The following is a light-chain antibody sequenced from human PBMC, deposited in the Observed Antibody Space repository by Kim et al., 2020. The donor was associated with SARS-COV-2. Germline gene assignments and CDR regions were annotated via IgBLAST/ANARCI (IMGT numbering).Light chain of an antibody. Sequence: EIVLTQSPGTLSLSPGERATLSCRASQSVSSSYLAWYQQKPGQAPRLLIYGASSRATGIPDRFSGSESGTDFTLTISRLGPEDFAVYSCQQYGSSWTFGQGTKVYIK. CDR1: QSVSSSY. J-gene: IGKJ1*01. CDR3: QQYGSSWT. V-gene: IGKV3-20*01. CDR2: GAS.